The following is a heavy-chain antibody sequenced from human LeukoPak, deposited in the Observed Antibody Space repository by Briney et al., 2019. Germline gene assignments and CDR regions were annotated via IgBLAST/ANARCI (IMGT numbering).Heavy chain of an antibody. CDR2: IYYSGST. D-gene: IGHD6-13*01. Sequence: PSETLSLTCTVSGGSVSNGSYYWSWIRQPPGKGLEWIGCIYYSGSTNYNPSLKSRVTISVDTSKNQFSLKLSSVTAADTAVYYCARDIAAAAFDYWGQGTLVTVSS. J-gene: IGHJ4*02. CDR3: ARDIAAAAFDY. V-gene: IGHV4-61*01. CDR1: GGSVSNGSYY.